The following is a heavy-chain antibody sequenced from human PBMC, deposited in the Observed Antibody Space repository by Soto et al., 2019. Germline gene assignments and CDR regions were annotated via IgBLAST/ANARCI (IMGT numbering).Heavy chain of an antibody. CDR3: ARGHRGRRGSRAFTSYYYGMDV. D-gene: IGHD1-26*01. Sequence: SETLSLTCAVYGGSFSGYYWSWIRQPPGKGLEWIGEINHSGSTNYNPSLKSRVTISVDTSKNQFSLKLSSVTAADTAVYYCARGHRGRRGSRAFTSYYYGMDVWGQGTTVTVSS. V-gene: IGHV4-34*01. CDR2: INHSGST. CDR1: GGSFSGYY. J-gene: IGHJ6*02.